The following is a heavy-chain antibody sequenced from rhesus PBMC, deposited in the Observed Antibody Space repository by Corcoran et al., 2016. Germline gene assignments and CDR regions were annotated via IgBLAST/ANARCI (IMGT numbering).Heavy chain of an antibody. V-gene: IGHV4-76*01. D-gene: IGHD6-31*01. CDR1: GGSISSGYD. CDR3: ARKNSGWYYFDY. J-gene: IGHJ4*01. Sequence: QVQLQESGPGVVKPSETLSLTCAVSGGSISSGYDWSWIRQPPGKGLEWIGYIYGSSGSNKYNPSLKNRVTMLKGAYRNQFSLKLSSVTAADTAVYYCARKNSGWYYFDYWGQGVLVTVSS. CDR2: IYGSSGSN.